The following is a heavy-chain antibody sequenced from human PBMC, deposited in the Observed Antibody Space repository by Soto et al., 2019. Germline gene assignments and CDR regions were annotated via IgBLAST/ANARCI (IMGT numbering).Heavy chain of an antibody. CDR1: GGSISSYY. CDR2: IYYSGST. Sequence: SETLSLTCTVSGGSISSYYWSWIRQPPGKGLEWIGYIYYSGSTNYNPSLKSRVTISVDKSKNQFSLQLSSVTAADTAVYYCARVVTAMGASVGYYFDYWGQGTLVTVSS. CDR3: ARVVTAMGASVGYYFDY. V-gene: IGHV4-59*01. J-gene: IGHJ4*02. D-gene: IGHD5-18*01.